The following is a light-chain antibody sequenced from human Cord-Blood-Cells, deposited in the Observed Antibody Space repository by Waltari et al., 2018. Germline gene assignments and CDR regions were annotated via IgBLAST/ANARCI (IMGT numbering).Light chain of an antibody. J-gene: IGKJ4*01. CDR2: DAS. CDR3: QQYDNLPLP. CDR1: QDISNY. V-gene: IGKV1-33*01. Sequence: DIQMTQSPTSLSASVGDRVTITCQASQDISNYLNWYHQKPGKAPKLLIYDASNLETGVRSRFSGRGSGTDFTFTISSLQPEDIATYYCQQYDNLPLPFGGGTKVEIK.